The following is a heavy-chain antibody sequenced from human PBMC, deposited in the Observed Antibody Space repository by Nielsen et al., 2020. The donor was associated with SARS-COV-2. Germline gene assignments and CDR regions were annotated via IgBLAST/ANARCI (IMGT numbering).Heavy chain of an antibody. Sequence: GGSLRLSCAASGFTFSSYGMHWVRQAPGKGLEWVAVISYDGSNKYYADSVKGRFTISRDNSKNTLYLQMNSLRAEDTAVYYCARDKVVVVPAATLDYYYGMDVWGQGTTVTVSS. CDR1: GFTFSSYG. D-gene: IGHD2-2*01. J-gene: IGHJ6*02. CDR3: ARDKVVVVPAATLDYYYGMDV. CDR2: ISYDGSNK. V-gene: IGHV3-30*19.